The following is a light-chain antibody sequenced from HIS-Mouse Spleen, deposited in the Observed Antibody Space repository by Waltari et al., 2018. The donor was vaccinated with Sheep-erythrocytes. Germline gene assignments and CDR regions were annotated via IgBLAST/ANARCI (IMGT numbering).Light chain of an antibody. CDR1: QSVSSY. Sequence: EIVLTQSPATLSLSPAERATLSCRASQSVSSYLAWYQQKPGQAPRLLIYDASNRATGIPARFSGSGSGTDFTLTISLEPEDFAVYYCQQRSNWYTFGQGTKLEIK. CDR3: QQRSNWYT. V-gene: IGKV3-11*01. J-gene: IGKJ2*01. CDR2: DAS.